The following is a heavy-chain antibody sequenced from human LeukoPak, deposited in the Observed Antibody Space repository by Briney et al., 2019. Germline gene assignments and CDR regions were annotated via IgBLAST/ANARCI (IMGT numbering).Heavy chain of an antibody. CDR2: ISAYNGNT. D-gene: IGHD3/OR15-3a*01. CDR3: ARDQSSHYYHGMDV. Sequence: ASVKVSCKASGYTFTSYGINWVRQAPGQGLEWMGGISAYNGNTNYAQKLQGRVTMTTDTSTSTAYMELRSLRSDDTAVYYCARDQSSHYYHGMDVWGQGTTVTVSS. CDR1: GYTFTSYG. V-gene: IGHV1-18*01. J-gene: IGHJ6*02.